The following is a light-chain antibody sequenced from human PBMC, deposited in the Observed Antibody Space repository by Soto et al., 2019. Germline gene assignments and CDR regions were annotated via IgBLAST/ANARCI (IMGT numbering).Light chain of an antibody. J-gene: IGKJ2*01. CDR2: DAS. V-gene: IGKV1-5*01. CDR1: QSVSTS. CDR3: QEYDTFRFT. Sequence: IQMTQSPSTLSASVGDRLTITCRASQSVSTSLAWYQQKPGKAPKLVIFDASTLANGVPSTFSGSGSGTEFFHTISSLQPDDFATYYCQEYDTFRFTFGQGTQLEIK.